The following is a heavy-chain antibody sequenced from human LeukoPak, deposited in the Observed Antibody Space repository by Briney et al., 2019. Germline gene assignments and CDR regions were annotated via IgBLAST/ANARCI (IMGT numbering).Heavy chain of an antibody. V-gene: IGHV1-2*02. Sequence: GASVTVSCKASGYTFTGYYMHWVRQAPGQGLEWMGWINPNSGGTNYAQKFQGRVTMTRDTSISTAYMELSRLRSDDTAVYYCARDTYGYYGSGSPFDYWGQGTLVTVPS. CDR2: INPNSGGT. CDR3: ARDTYGYYGSGSPFDY. D-gene: IGHD3-10*01. J-gene: IGHJ4*02. CDR1: GYTFTGYY.